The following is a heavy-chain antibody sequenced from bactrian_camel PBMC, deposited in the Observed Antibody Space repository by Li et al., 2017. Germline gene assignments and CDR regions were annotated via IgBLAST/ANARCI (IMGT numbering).Heavy chain of an antibody. CDR2: IRSGGIT. J-gene: IGHJ4*01. V-gene: IGHV3S53*01. Sequence: HVQLVESGGGSVQAGGSLRLSCAVSGYTSCNVMNWWRQAPGKEREFVSGIRSGGITSYTDSVKGRFSISQDNAKNTVYLQMNSLKSEDTALYYCATDVPLTGYYYTHEFAYWGQGTQVTVS. D-gene: IGHD2*01. CDR3: ATDVPLTGYYYTHEFAY. CDR1: GYTSCNV.